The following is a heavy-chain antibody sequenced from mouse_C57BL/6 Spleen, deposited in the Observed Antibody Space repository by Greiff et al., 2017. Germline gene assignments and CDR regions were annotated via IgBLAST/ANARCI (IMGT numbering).Heavy chain of an antibody. V-gene: IGHV1-72*01. J-gene: IGHJ4*01. CDR1: GYTFTSYW. D-gene: IGHD2-2*01. CDR2: IDPNSGGT. CDR3: ARNRVVTYAMDY. Sequence: QVHVKQPGAELVKPGASVKLSCKASGYTFTSYWMHWVKQRPGRGLEWIGRIDPNSGGTKYNEKFKSKATLTVDKASSTAYVQLSSLTSEDSAVYYCARNRVVTYAMDYWGQGTSVTVSS.